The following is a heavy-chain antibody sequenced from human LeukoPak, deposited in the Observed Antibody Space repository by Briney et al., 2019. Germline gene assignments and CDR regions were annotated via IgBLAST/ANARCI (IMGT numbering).Heavy chain of an antibody. CDR1: GGSISSYY. J-gene: IGHJ4*02. D-gene: IGHD2-15*01. Sequence: SETLSLTCTVSGGSISSYYWGWIRQPPGKGLEWIGYIYYSGITNYNPSLKSRVTMSVDTSNNQFSLKLSSVTAADTAVYYCARGAYCSGGSCYWYYWGQGTLVTVSS. CDR2: IYYSGIT. V-gene: IGHV4-59*01. CDR3: ARGAYCSGGSCYWYY.